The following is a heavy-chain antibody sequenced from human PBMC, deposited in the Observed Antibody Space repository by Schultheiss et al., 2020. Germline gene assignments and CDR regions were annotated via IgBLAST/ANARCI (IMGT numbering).Heavy chain of an antibody. J-gene: IGHJ4*02. Sequence: SQTLSRTCAVYGGSFSGYYWSWIRQPPGKGLEWIGEINHSGSTNYNPSLKSRVTISVDTSKNQFSLKLSSVTAADTAVYYCARGFLGSSLWGQGTLVTVSS. CDR1: GGSFSGYY. CDR2: INHSGST. D-gene: IGHD3-16*01. V-gene: IGHV4-34*01. CDR3: ARGFLGSSL.